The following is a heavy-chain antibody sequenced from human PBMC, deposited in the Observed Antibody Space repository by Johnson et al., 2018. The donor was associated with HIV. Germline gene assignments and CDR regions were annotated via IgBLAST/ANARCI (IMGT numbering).Heavy chain of an antibody. J-gene: IGHJ3*02. CDR1: GFTFDDYA. D-gene: IGHD1-26*01. CDR2: ISWNSGSI. CDR3: ARVLVAADYAFDI. V-gene: IGHV3-9*01. Sequence: VQLVESGGGLVQPGRSLRLSCAASGFTFDDYAMHWVRQAPGKGLEWVSGISWNSGSIGYADSVKGRFTISRDNAKNSLYLQMNSLRAEDTAVYYCARVLVAADYAFDIWGQGTMVTVSS.